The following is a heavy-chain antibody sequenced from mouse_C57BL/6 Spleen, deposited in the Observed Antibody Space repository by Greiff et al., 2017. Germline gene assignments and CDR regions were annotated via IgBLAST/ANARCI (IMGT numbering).Heavy chain of an antibody. CDR1: GYAFSSSW. Sequence: QVQLQQSGPELVKPGASVKISCKASGYAFSSSWMNWVKQRPGKGLEWIGRIYPGDGDTNYNGKFKGKATLTADKSSSTAYMQRSSLTSEDSAVYFCARDSNYVDYWGQGTTLTVSS. CDR3: ARDSNYVDY. CDR2: IYPGDGDT. D-gene: IGHD2-5*01. V-gene: IGHV1-82*01. J-gene: IGHJ2*01.